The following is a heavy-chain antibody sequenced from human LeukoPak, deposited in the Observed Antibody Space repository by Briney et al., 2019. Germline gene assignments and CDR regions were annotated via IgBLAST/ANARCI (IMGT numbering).Heavy chain of an antibody. J-gene: IGHJ4*02. V-gene: IGHV4-4*07. CDR2: IHTSGNT. CDR1: GGSISTYY. Sequence: SETLSLTCTVSGGSISTYYWSWIRQPAGKGLEWIGRIHTSGNTYYNPSLKSRVTMSVDTSKSQFSLRLSSVTAADTAVYYCARLSGSFLDYWGQGTLVTVSS. D-gene: IGHD1-26*01. CDR3: ARLSGSFLDY.